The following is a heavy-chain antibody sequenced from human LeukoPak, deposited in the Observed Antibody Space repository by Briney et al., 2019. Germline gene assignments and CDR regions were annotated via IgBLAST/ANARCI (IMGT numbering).Heavy chain of an antibody. CDR1: GYIFTDYA. CDR2: INAANGNT. Sequence: GASVKVSCKASGYIFTDYAIHWLRQAPGQRPHWMGWINAANGNTKYSQEFQGRVTITRDTSPNTAYMEMSSLRSDDMAVYYCARGRGTSGSNRDFYYYYYMDIWGKGTAVIVSS. D-gene: IGHD2-15*01. V-gene: IGHV1-3*03. CDR3: ARGRGTSGSNRDFYYYYYMDI. J-gene: IGHJ6*03.